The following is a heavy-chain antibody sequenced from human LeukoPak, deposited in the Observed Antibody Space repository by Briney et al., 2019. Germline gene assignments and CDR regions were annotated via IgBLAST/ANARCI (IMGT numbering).Heavy chain of an antibody. J-gene: IGHJ5*02. V-gene: IGHV1-2*02. D-gene: IGHD6-6*01. CDR1: GYTLTGYY. CDR3: ARGIAARHWFDP. Sequence: GASVKVSCKASGYTLTGYYMHWVRHAPGQGLEWMGWINPNSGGTNYAQKFQGRVTMTRDTSISTAYMELSRLRSDDTAVYSCARGIAARHWFDPWGQGTLVTVSS. CDR2: INPNSGGT.